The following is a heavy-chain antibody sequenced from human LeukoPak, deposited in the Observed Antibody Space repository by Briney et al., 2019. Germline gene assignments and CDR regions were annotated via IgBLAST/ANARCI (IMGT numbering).Heavy chain of an antibody. V-gene: IGHV4-38-2*02. J-gene: IGHJ4*02. CDR2: IYHSGTT. Sequence: SETLSLTRSVSGYSIISGYNGGWIRQPPGKGLEWIGSIYHSGTTHYNPSLKSRVTISVDTSKNQFSLMLSSVTAANTLLYYCARALGGSSPFDYWGQGTLVTVSS. CDR1: GYSIISGYN. D-gene: IGHD1-26*01. CDR3: ARALGGSSPFDY.